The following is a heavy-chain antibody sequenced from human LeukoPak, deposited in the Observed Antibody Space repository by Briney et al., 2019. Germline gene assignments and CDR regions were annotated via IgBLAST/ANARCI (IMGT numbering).Heavy chain of an antibody. J-gene: IGHJ4*02. Sequence: ASVTVSCKASGYTFTSYYMHWVRQAPGQGLEWMGIINPSGGSTSYAQKFQGRVTMTRDTSTSTVYMELSSLRSEDTAVYYCARANIRTMVRVGGFGYWGQGTLVTVSS. CDR3: ARANIRTMVRVGGFGY. CDR1: GYTFTSYY. V-gene: IGHV1-46*01. D-gene: IGHD3-10*01. CDR2: INPSGGST.